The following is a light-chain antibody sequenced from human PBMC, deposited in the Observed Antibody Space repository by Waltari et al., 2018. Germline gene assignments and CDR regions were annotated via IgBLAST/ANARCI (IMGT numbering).Light chain of an antibody. CDR1: ALSKKY. V-gene: IGLV3-10*01. CDR2: EDN. Sequence: SYELTQPPSVSVSPGQTARITCSGDALSKKYAYWYQQKSGQAPVLVIYEDNKRPSGIPGRFSGSSSGTMATVTITGAQVEDEADYYCYSTDGSGNHRVFGGGTKVTVL. J-gene: IGLJ2*01. CDR3: YSTDGSGNHRV.